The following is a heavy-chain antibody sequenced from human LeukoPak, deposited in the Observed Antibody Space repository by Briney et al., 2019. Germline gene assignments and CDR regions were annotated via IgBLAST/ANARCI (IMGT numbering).Heavy chain of an antibody. D-gene: IGHD1-26*01. V-gene: IGHV1-69*13. CDR2: IIPIFGTP. CDR3: ARGDLVGATTYYYYGMDV. Sequence: SVKVSCKTSGGTFSSYAISRVRQAPGQGLEWMGGIIPIFGTPSYAQKFQGRVTITADESTSAAYMELSSLRSEDTAVYYCARGDLVGATTYYYYGMDVWGQGTTVTVSS. J-gene: IGHJ6*02. CDR1: GGTFSSYA.